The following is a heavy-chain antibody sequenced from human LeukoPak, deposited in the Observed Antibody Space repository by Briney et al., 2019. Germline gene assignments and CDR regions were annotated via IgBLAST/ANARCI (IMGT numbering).Heavy chain of an antibody. CDR2: SSAYNGNT. D-gene: IGHD1-26*01. V-gene: IGHV1-18*01. Sequence: GASVTVSCKASGYTFTSYGISWVRQAPGQGREGMGWSSAYNGNTNYAQKSQGRVTMTTDTSTSTAYMELRSLRPDDTAVYYCARAYSGSYSAFDIWGQGTMVTVSS. J-gene: IGHJ3*02. CDR3: ARAYSGSYSAFDI. CDR1: GYTFTSYG.